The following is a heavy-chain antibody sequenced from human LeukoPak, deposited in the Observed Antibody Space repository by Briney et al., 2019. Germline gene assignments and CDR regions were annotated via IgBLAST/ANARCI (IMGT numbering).Heavy chain of an antibody. CDR2: ISWNSGSI. CDR1: GFTFDDYA. J-gene: IGHJ4*02. D-gene: IGHD3-22*01. CDR3: AKALESRYYYDSSGYDY. Sequence: GRSLRLSCADSGFTFDDYAMHWVRQAPGKGLEWVSGISWNSGSIGYADSVKGRFTISRDNAKNSLYLQMNSLRAEDMALYYCAKALESRYYYDSSGYDYWGQGTLVTVSS. V-gene: IGHV3-9*03.